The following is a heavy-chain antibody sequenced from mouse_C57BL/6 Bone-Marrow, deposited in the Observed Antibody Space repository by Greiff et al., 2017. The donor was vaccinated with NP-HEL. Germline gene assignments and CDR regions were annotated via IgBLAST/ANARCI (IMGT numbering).Heavy chain of an antibody. CDR1: GYAFSSSW. V-gene: IGHV1-82*01. CDR2: IYPGDGDT. CDR3: ARLTRYFDV. J-gene: IGHJ1*03. Sequence: QVQLQQSGPELVKPGASVKISCKASGYAFSSSWMNWVKQRPGKGLEWIGRIYPGDGDTNYNGKFKGKATLTADKSSSTAYMQLSSLTSEDSAVYFCARLTRYFDVWGTGTTVTVSS.